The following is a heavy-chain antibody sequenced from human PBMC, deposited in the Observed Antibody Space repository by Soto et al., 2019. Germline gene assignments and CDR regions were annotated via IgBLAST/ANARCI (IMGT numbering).Heavy chain of an antibody. CDR2: ISWEGGRI. CDR1: GLNCADYA. CDR3: AQVVLQATHPRYYFYGMDV. V-gene: IGHV3-9*01. Sequence: SLRLPTVPSGLNCADYAMHWVRRAGGGGAEWVSGISWEGGRIGYEGSVKGRFTISRDNAKKSLCLQMNRLRPEDSAMYSCAQVVLQATHPRYYFYGMDVWGHGTTGTVS. D-gene: IGHD1-26*01. J-gene: IGHJ6*02.